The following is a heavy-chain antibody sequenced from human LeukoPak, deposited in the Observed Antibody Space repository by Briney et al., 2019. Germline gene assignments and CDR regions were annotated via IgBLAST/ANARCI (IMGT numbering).Heavy chain of an antibody. D-gene: IGHD4-17*01. CDR2: INYSGST. V-gene: IGHV4-59*12. CDR1: GGSISSYY. CDR3: ASQPRTTVTTVEDY. J-gene: IGHJ4*02. Sequence: SETLSLTCTVSGGSISSYYWSWIRQPPGKGLEWIASINYSGSTYYNPSLKSRVTISVDTSKNQFSLKLSSVTAADTAVYYCASQPRTTVTTVEDYWGQGTLVTVSS.